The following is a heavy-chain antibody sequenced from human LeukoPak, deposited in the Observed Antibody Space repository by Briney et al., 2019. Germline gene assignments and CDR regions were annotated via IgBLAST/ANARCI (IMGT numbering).Heavy chain of an antibody. CDR2: ISGSGYNT. D-gene: IGHD2-2*01. CDR3: AKDYIGYDQDFDY. J-gene: IGHJ4*02. CDR1: GFTFSSYA. V-gene: IGHV3-23*01. Sequence: GGSLRLSCAASGFTFSSYAMSWVRQAPGKGLEWVSSISGSGYNTYYANSVKGRFIISRDNSKNTLDLQMNSLRAEDTAVYYCAKDYIGYDQDFDYWGQGTLVTVSS.